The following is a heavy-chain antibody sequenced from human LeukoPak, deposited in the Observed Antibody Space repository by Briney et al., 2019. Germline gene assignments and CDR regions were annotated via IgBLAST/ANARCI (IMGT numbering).Heavy chain of an antibody. J-gene: IGHJ4*02. CDR2: IRYDGSNK. Sequence: GGSLRLSCAASGFTFSSYGMHWVRQAPGKGLEWVAFIRYDGSNKYYADSVKGRFTISRDNSKNTLYLQMNSLRAKDTAVYYCANPKGYYDSSALIGGYWGQGTLVTVSS. CDR1: GFTFSSYG. D-gene: IGHD3-22*01. CDR3: ANPKGYYDSSALIGGY. V-gene: IGHV3-30*02.